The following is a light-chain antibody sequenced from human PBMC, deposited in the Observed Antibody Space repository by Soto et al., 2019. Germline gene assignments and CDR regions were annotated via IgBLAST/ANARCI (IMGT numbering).Light chain of an antibody. CDR2: EVS. CDR1: SSDVGSYNL. V-gene: IGLV2-8*01. CDR3: SSYAGSNNFVV. J-gene: IGLJ2*01. Sequence: QSALTQPPSASGSPGQSITISCTGTSSDVGSYNLVSWYQQHPGKAPKLMIYEVSKRPSGVPDRFSGSKSGNTASLTVSGLQAEDEADYYCSSYAGSNNFVVFGGGTKLTVL.